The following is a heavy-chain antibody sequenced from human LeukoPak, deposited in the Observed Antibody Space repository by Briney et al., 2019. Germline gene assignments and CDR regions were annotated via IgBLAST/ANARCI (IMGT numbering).Heavy chain of an antibody. CDR3: ATLGRTYGFNDY. CDR2: ISGSGGST. D-gene: IGHD4-17*01. Sequence: GGSLRLSCAASGFTFSSYAMSWVRQAPGKGLEWVSAISGSGGSTYYADSVRGRFTISRDNSKNTLYLQMNSLRAEDTAVYYCATLGRTYGFNDYWGQGTLVTVSS. J-gene: IGHJ4*02. CDR1: GFTFSSYA. V-gene: IGHV3-23*01.